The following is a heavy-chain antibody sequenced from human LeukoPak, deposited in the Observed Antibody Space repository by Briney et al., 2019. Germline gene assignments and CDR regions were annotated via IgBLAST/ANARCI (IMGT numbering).Heavy chain of an antibody. J-gene: IGHJ6*03. CDR3: AKGPAVATYDLGYYYMDV. V-gene: IGHV3-30*02. Sequence: PGGSLRLSCAASGFTFSSYGMHWARQAPGKGLEWVALIRHDGSNKYYADSVKGRFIISRDNSKNTVYLQMNSLSAEDAAVYYCAKGPAVATYDLGYYYMDVWGKGTTVTISS. CDR2: IRHDGSNK. CDR1: GFTFSSYG. D-gene: IGHD5-12*01.